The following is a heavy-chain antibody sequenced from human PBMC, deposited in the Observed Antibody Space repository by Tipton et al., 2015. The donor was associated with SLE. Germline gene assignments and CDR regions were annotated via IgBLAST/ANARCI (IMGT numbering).Heavy chain of an antibody. CDR1: GGSFSGYY. CDR3: ARDSGGSDV. D-gene: IGHD3-10*01. Sequence: TLSLTCAVYGGSFSGYYWNWIRQPPGKGLEWIGFIYHSGSIDYNPSLKSRVTISVDTSKSQFSLKVNSVTAADTAVYYCARDSGGSDVWGQGTTVTVSS. J-gene: IGHJ6*01. V-gene: IGHV4-34*01. CDR2: IYHSGSI.